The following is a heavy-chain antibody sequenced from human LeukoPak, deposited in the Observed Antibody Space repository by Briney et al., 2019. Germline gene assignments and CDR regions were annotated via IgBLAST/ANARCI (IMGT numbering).Heavy chain of an antibody. V-gene: IGHV3-43*01. CDR2: ISWDGGST. J-gene: IGHJ6*02. D-gene: IGHD3-10*01. CDR3: AKDMERLWFGELYGMDV. CDR1: GFTFDDYT. Sequence: GGSLRLSCAASGFTFDDYTMHWVRQAPGKGLEWVSLISWDGGSTYYADSVRGRFTISRDNSKNSLYLQMNSLRTEDTALYYCAKDMERLWFGELYGMDVWGQGTTVTVSS.